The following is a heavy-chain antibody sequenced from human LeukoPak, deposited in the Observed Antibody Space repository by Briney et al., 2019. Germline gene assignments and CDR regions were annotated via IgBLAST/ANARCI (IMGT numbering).Heavy chain of an antibody. CDR3: ARDRGYDTFDY. J-gene: IGHJ4*02. CDR2: IKEDGSDK. Sequence: GGSLRLSCAASGFTFSSFWMSWVRQAPGKGLEWVANIKEDGSDKNYMDSVKGRFTISRDNTKRSVFLQMNSLRDEDTAVYFCARDRGYDTFDYWGQGTLVTVSS. V-gene: IGHV3-7*01. CDR1: GFTFSSFW. D-gene: IGHD5-12*01.